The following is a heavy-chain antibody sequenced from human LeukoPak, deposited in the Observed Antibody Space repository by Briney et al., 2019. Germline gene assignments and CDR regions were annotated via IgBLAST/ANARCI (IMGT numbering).Heavy chain of an antibody. V-gene: IGHV1-24*01. CDR2: FDPEDGET. Sequence: ASVKVSCKVSGYTLTELSMHWVRQAPGKGLEWMGGFDPEDGETIYAQKFQGRVTMTEDTSADTAYMELSSLRSEDTAVYYCARVGYSYDSSGYYGFDYWGQGTLVTVSS. CDR1: GYTLTELS. CDR3: ARVGYSYDSSGYYGFDY. D-gene: IGHD3-22*01. J-gene: IGHJ4*02.